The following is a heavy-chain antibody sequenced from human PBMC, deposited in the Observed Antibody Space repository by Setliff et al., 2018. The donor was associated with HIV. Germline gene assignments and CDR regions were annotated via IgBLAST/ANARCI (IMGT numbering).Heavy chain of an antibody. CDR3: ARLPDINSWPFDY. CDR2: IHHSGGT. D-gene: IGHD6-13*01. Sequence: ETLSLTCEVSGVSISNYYWSWIRQPPGKGLEWIGYIHHSGGTQYNPSLMSRLTMSVDSSKNQFSLSLSSVTAADTAVYYCARLPDINSWPFDYWARGTLVTVPQ. CDR1: GVSISNYY. J-gene: IGHJ4*02. V-gene: IGHV4-59*01.